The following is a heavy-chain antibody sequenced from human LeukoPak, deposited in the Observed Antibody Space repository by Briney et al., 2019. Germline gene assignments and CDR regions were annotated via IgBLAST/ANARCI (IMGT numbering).Heavy chain of an antibody. CDR2: ISGSGGST. Sequence: GGSLRLSCAASGFTLSSYAMSWVRQAPGKGLEWVSGISGSGGSTYHADSVKGRFTISRDNSKNTLYLQMNSLRAEDTAVYYCAKTTYDILTGYLLDPFDYWGQGTLVTVSS. CDR3: AKTTYDILTGYLLDPFDY. J-gene: IGHJ4*02. CDR1: GFTLSSYA. V-gene: IGHV3-23*01. D-gene: IGHD3-9*01.